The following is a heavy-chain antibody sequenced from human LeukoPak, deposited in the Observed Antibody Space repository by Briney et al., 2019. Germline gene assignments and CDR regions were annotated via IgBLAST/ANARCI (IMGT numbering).Heavy chain of an antibody. CDR1: GFTFSSHW. CDR2: IKYDASST. J-gene: IGHJ4*02. V-gene: IGHV3-74*01. CDR3: ARGATYAYYQDY. D-gene: IGHD1-26*01. Sequence: HTGGSLRLSCADSGFTFSSHWMHWVRQAPGKGLVWVSRIKYDASSTSYADSVKGRFTISRDNAKNTLYLQMNSLRAEDTAVYYCARGATYAYYQDYWGQGTLVTVSS.